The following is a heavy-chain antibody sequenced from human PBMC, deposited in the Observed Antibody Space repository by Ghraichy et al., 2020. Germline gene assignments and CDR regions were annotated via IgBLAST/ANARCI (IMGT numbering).Heavy chain of an antibody. CDR3: AKKARDGYNGGGDY. D-gene: IGHD5-24*01. CDR2: ISYDGSNK. J-gene: IGHJ4*02. V-gene: IGHV3-30*18. Sequence: LSLTCAASGFTFSSCAMHWVRQAPGKGLDWVAVISYDGSNKYYADSVKGRFTISRDNSKNTLYLQMNSLRAEDTAVYYCAKKARDGYNGGGDYWGQGTLVTVSS. CDR1: GFTFSSCA.